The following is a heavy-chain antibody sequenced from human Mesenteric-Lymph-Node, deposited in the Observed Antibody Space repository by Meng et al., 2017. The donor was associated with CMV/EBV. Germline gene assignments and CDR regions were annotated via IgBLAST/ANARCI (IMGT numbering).Heavy chain of an antibody. V-gene: IGHV4-34*01. J-gene: IGHJ4*02. Sequence: CVVCGRSFSCYYRCWNRQLPGKGVVFLTEINHSSTTHNSPSLKSRVTISVHTSQNQFSLKLGAVAAADTAVYYCASISYSGYIDYWGQGTLVTVSS. D-gene: IGHD5-12*01. CDR1: GRSFSCYY. CDR2: INHSSTT. CDR3: ASISYSGYIDY.